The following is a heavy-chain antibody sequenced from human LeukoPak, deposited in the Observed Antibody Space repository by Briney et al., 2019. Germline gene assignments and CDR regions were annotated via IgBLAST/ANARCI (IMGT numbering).Heavy chain of an antibody. D-gene: IGHD6-13*01. CDR2: IIPIFGTT. V-gene: IGHV1-69*05. CDR1: GGTFSSYA. Sequence: GASLKVSCKASGGTFSSYAFNWVRQAPGQGLEWMGRIIPIFGTTTYAQKFQGRVTITTDESTSTAYMEVSSLRSEDTAVYYCARHPYSSPGDYGPDYFYMDVWGKGTTVTVSS. CDR3: ARHPYSSPGDYGPDYFYMDV. J-gene: IGHJ6*03.